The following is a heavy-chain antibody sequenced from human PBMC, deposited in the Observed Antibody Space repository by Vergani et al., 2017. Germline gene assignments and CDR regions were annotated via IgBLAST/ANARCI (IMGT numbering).Heavy chain of an antibody. V-gene: IGHV5-51*01. CDR1: GYSFTSYW. Sequence: EVQLVQSGAEVKKTGESLKISCKGSGYSFTSYWIGWVRQMPGKGLEWMGIIYPGDSDTRYSPSFQGQVTISAHKSISTAYLQWSSLKASDTAMYYCARLRMVRENYYGMDVWGQGTTVTVSS. D-gene: IGHD3-10*01. J-gene: IGHJ6*02. CDR3: ARLRMVRENYYGMDV. CDR2: IYPGDSDT.